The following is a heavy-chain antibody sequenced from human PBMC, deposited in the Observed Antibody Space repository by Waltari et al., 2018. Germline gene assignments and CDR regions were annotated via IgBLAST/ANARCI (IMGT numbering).Heavy chain of an antibody. J-gene: IGHJ4*02. Sequence: QVQLVESGGGVVQPGGSLRLSCAASGFTFSSYGMHWVRQAPGKGLGWVAFIRYDGSNKYYADSVKGRFTISRDNSKNTLYLQMNSLRAEDTAVYYCAINMITFGEAFDYWGQGTLVTVSS. CDR1: GFTFSSYG. CDR3: AINMITFGEAFDY. D-gene: IGHD3-16*01. CDR2: IRYDGSNK. V-gene: IGHV3-30*02.